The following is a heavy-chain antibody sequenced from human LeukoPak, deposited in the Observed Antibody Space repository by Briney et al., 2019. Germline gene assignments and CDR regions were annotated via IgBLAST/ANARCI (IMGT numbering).Heavy chain of an antibody. CDR3: AREKGRYDYVWVGAFDI. V-gene: IGHV4-30-2*01. CDR1: GGSISSGGHS. CDR2: IYHSGST. J-gene: IGHJ3*02. Sequence: PSETLSLTCAVSGGSISSGGHSWSWIRQPPGKGPEWIGYIYHSGSTYYNPSLKSRVTISVDRSKNQFSLKLSSVTAADTAVYYCAREKGRYDYVWVGAFDIWGQGTMVTVSS. D-gene: IGHD3-16*01.